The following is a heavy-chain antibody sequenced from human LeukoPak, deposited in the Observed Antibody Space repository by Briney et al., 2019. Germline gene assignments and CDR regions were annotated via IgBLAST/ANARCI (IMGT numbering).Heavy chain of an antibody. Sequence: GASVKVSCKASGYTFTDYYMHWVQQAPGKGLEWMGRVDPEDGETIYAEKLQGRVTMTTDTSTSTAYMELRSLRSDDTAVYYCARDNGIEMATISLDYWGQGTLVAVSS. CDR3: ARDNGIEMATISLDY. CDR2: VDPEDGET. D-gene: IGHD5-24*01. CDR1: GYTFTDYY. J-gene: IGHJ4*02. V-gene: IGHV1-69-2*01.